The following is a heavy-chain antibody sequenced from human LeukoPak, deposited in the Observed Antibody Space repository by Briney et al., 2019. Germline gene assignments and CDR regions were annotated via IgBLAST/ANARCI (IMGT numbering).Heavy chain of an antibody. CDR2: ISISSSYI. V-gene: IGHV3-21*04. CDR3: AKYSGSYYYPPNWDS. Sequence: GGSLRLSCAASGFTFSSYSINWVRQAPGKGLEWVSSISISSSYIYYADSVKGRFTLSRDYPKNTLYLQMNSLRAEDTAVYFCAKYSGSYYYPPNWDSWGQGTLVTVSS. D-gene: IGHD1-26*01. CDR1: GFTFSSYS. J-gene: IGHJ4*02.